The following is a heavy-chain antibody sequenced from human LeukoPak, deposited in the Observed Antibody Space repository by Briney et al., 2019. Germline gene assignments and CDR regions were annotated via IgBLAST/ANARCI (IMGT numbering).Heavy chain of an antibody. Sequence: SETLSLTCTVSGYSISSGYHWGWIRQPPGKGLEWIGSIYHSGSTYYNPSLKSRVTIPVDTSKNQFSLKLSSVTAADTAVYYCARGVGYYGSGSYYISYYYHYMDVWGKGTTVTVSS. J-gene: IGHJ6*03. V-gene: IGHV4-38-2*02. D-gene: IGHD3-10*01. CDR3: ARGVGYYGSGSYYISYYYHYMDV. CDR1: GYSISSGYH. CDR2: IYHSGST.